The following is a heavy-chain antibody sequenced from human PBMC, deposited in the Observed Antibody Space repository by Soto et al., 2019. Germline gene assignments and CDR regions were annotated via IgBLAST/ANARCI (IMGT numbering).Heavy chain of an antibody. CDR1: GFTFSSYG. CDR2: IWYDGSNK. V-gene: IGHV3-33*01. D-gene: IGHD3-9*01. CDR3: AGGTGQSYAYYFDY. J-gene: IGHJ4*02. Sequence: GGSLRLSCAASGFTFSSYGMHWVRQAPGKGLEWVAVIWYDGSNKYYADSVKGRFTISRDNSKNTLYLQMNSLRAEDTAVYYCAGGTGQSYAYYFDYWGQGTLVTVSS.